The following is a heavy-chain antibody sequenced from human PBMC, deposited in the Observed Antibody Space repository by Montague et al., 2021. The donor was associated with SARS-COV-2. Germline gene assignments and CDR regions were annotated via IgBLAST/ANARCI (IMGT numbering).Heavy chain of an antibody. CDR2: IYYSGST. CDR3: ARDLGHRYVAGWFDP. Sequence: TLSLTCTVSSRSISSGGTISSGGYYWSLIRPHPGKGLEWIGYIYYSGSTSYNPSLKSRVTISVDTSKNQFSLKLSSVTAADTAVYYCARDLGHRYVAGWFDPWGQGTLVTVSS. CDR1: GGTISSGGYY. D-gene: IGHD5-18*01. J-gene: IGHJ5*02. V-gene: IGHV4-31*03.